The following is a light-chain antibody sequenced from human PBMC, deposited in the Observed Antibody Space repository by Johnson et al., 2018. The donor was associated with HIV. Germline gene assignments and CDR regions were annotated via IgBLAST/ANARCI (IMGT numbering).Light chain of an antibody. CDR3: GTWDGSLSAGV. CDR1: SSNIGNNY. V-gene: IGLV1-51*01. CDR2: DNN. J-gene: IGLJ1*01. Sequence: QAVLTQPPSVSAAPGQKVTISCSGSSSNIGNNYVSWYQQLPGTAPKLLIYDNNRGPSGIPDRFSGSKSGTSATLGITGLQTGDEADYYCGTWDGSLSAGVFGTGTKVTVL.